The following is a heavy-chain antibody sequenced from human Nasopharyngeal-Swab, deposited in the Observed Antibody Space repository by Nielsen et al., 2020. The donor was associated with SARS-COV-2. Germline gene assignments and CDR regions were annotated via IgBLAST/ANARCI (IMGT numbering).Heavy chain of an antibody. CDR2: ISWNSGSI. CDR3: AKDISRYGSGSYFDY. V-gene: IGHV3-9*01. D-gene: IGHD3-10*01. Sequence: SLKISCAASGFTFDDYAMHWVRQAPGRGLEWVSGISWNSGSIGYADSVKGRFTISRDNAKNSLYLQMNSLRAEDTALYYCAKDISRYGSGSYFDYWGQGTLVTVPS. J-gene: IGHJ4*02. CDR1: GFTFDDYA.